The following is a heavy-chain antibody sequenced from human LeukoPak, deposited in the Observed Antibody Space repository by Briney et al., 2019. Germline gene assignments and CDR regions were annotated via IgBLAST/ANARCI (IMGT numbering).Heavy chain of an antibody. CDR1: GYTFTGYY. D-gene: IGHD1-26*01. V-gene: IGHV1-24*01. CDR2: FDPEDGET. CDR3: ARLNPSGFDY. Sequence: EASVKVSCKASGYTFTGYYMHWVRQAPGQGLEWMGGFDPEDGETIYAQKFQGRVTMTEDTSTDTAYMELSSLRSEDTAVYYCARLNPSGFDYWGQGTLVTVSS. J-gene: IGHJ4*02.